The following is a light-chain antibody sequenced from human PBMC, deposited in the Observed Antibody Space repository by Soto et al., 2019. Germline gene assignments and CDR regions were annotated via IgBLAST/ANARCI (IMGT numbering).Light chain of an antibody. CDR2: KAS. CDR3: QQYNSYSPT. J-gene: IGKJ1*01. V-gene: IGKV1-5*03. CDR1: QSIGTW. Sequence: DIPMTQSPSTLSASVGDRVTITCRASQSIGTWLAWYQQEPGKAPKLLIHKASSLQSGVPSRFSGSGSGTDFTLTISSLHPDDFATYYCQQYNSYSPTFGQGTRVEIK.